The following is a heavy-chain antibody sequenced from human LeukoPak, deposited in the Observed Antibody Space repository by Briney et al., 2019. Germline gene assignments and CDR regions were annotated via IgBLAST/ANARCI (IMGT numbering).Heavy chain of an antibody. CDR1: GGSISSGGYY. Sequence: SETLSLTCTVSGGSISSGGYYWSWIRQHPGKGLEWIGYIYYSGSTYYNPSLKSRVTISVDTSKNQFSLKLSSVTAADTAVYYCARALNAGIDYWGQGTLVTVSS. V-gene: IGHV4-31*03. CDR3: ARALNAGIDY. D-gene: IGHD1-1*01. J-gene: IGHJ4*02. CDR2: IYYSGST.